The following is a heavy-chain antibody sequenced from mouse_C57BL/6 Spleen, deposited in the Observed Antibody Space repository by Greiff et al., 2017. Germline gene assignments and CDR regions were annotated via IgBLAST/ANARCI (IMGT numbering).Heavy chain of an antibody. Sequence: QVQLQQPGAELVKPGASVKLSCKASGYTFTSYWMQWVKQRPGQGLEWIGEIDPSDSYTNSNQKFKGKATLTVDTSSSTADMLLSSLTSEDSAVYYCARVGGSRTGPFDYWGQGTTLTVSS. CDR2: IDPSDSYT. D-gene: IGHD3-3*01. CDR3: ARVGGSRTGPFDY. J-gene: IGHJ2*01. CDR1: GYTFTSYW. V-gene: IGHV1-50*01.